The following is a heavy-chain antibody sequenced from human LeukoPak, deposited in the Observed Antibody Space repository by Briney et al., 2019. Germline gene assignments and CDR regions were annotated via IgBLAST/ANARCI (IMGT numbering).Heavy chain of an antibody. D-gene: IGHD3-10*01. Sequence: GASVKVSCKASGYTFTSYYMHWVRQAPGQGLEWMGIINPSGGSTSYAQKFQGRVTMTRDTSTGTVYMELSSLRSEDTAVYYCARIQSPTYSCGSGSYYFDYWGQGTLVTVSS. CDR1: GYTFTSYY. V-gene: IGHV1-46*01. CDR2: INPSGGST. CDR3: ARIQSPTYSCGSGSYYFDY. J-gene: IGHJ4*02.